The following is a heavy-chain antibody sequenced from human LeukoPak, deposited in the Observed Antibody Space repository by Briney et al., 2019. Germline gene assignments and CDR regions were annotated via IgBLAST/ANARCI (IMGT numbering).Heavy chain of an antibody. V-gene: IGHV3-7*01. CDR1: GFTFSNYW. Sequence: PGGSLRLSCVASGFTFSNYWMTWFRQTPGKGLEWVGNINRDGSEKYYLDSVRGRFTISRDNAKNSLYLQMNSLRVEDTAIYYCAGDYVWGSSESDYWGQGTLVTVSS. D-gene: IGHD7-27*01. CDR2: INRDGSEK. CDR3: AGDYVWGSSESDY. J-gene: IGHJ4*02.